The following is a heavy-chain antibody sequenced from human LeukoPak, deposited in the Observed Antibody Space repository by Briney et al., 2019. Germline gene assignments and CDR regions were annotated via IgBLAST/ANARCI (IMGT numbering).Heavy chain of an antibody. V-gene: IGHV3-33*03. J-gene: IGHJ4*02. CDR2: IAYDGRLQ. D-gene: IGHD3-10*02. CDR3: AKSLSTNLFGEVFDQ. CDR1: GFAFTSYG. Sequence: GTSRRLSCDAAGFAFTSYGIHWLRQAPGKGLDWVAFIAYDGRLQYYGDSVKGRFTISRDNSPNTVYLEMNSLRADDTAVYFCAKSLSTNLFGEVFDQWGQGTLVTVYS.